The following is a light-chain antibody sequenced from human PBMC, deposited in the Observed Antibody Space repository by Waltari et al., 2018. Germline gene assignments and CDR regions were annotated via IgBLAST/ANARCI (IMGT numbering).Light chain of an antibody. Sequence: QTVVTQEPSLSVSPGGTVTLTCALSSGSLSTTSYASWYQQRPGQTPRTLVYKAYSRSSWVPDRFSGSILGNKAALIITGAQADDEAVYYCLIYMGSGIWVFGGGTKLTVL. CDR2: KAY. J-gene: IGLJ3*02. V-gene: IGLV8-61*01. CDR1: SGSLSTTSY. CDR3: LIYMGSGIWV.